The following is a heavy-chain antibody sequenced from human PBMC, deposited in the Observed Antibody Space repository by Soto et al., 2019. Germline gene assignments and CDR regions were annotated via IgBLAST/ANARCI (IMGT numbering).Heavy chain of an antibody. V-gene: IGHV4-39*01. CDR2: IYYSGST. Sequence: PSETLSLTCTVSGGSISSSSYYWGWIRQPPGKGLEWIGSIYYSGSTFYNPSLKSRFTISVDTSKNQFSLKLSPVTAADTAVYYCARQGDVMAVYAISYYYYMDVWGKGTTVTVSS. CDR3: ARQGDVMAVYAISYYYYMDV. J-gene: IGHJ6*03. CDR1: GGSISSSSYY. D-gene: IGHD2-8*02.